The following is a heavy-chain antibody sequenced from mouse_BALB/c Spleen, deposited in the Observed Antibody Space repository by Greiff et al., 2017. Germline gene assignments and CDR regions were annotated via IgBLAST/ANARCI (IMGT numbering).Heavy chain of an antibody. Sequence: VQRVESGAELAKPGASVKMSCKASGYTFTSYWMHWVKQRPGQGLEWIGYINPSTGYTEYNQKFKDKATLTADKSSSTAYMQLSSLTSEDSAVYYCARRGYYDYDWFAYWGQGTLVTVSA. CDR2: INPSTGYT. CDR3: ARRGYYDYDWFAY. V-gene: IGHV1-7*01. D-gene: IGHD2-4*01. CDR1: GYTFTSYW. J-gene: IGHJ3*01.